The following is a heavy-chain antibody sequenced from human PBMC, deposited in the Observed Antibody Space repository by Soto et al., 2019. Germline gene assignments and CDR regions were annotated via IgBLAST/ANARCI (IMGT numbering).Heavy chain of an antibody. V-gene: IGHV3-23*01. J-gene: IGHJ6*02. CDR1: GFTFSSYA. CDR3: AKDLTDYDFWSGYLYYYYYGMDV. CDR2: ISGSGGST. D-gene: IGHD3-3*01. Sequence: VQLLASGGGLVQPGGSLRLSCAASGFTFSSYAMSWVRQAPGKGLEWVSAISGSGGSTYYADSVKGRFTISRDNSKNTLYLQMNSLRAEDTAVYYCAKDLTDYDFWSGYLYYYYYGMDVWGQGTTVTVSS.